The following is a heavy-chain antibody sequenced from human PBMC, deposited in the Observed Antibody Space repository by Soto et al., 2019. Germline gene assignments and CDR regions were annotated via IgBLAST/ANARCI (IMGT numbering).Heavy chain of an antibody. CDR3: ARSSQPYTVAGQYFDY. CDR1: GGSFSGYY. Sequence: SETLSLTCAVYGGSFSGYYWSWIRQPPGKGLEWIGEINHSGSTNYNPSLKSRVTISVDTSKNQFSLKLSSVTAADTALYYCARSSQPYTVAGQYFDYWGQGTLVTVSS. V-gene: IGHV4-34*01. J-gene: IGHJ4*02. CDR2: INHSGST. D-gene: IGHD6-19*01.